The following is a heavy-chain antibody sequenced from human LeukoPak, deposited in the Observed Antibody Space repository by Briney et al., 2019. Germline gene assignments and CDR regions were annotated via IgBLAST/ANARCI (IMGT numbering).Heavy chain of an antibody. Sequence: GGSLRLSCAASGFTFSSYEMNWVRQAPGRGLEWVSYISSSGSTIYYADSVKGRFTISRDNAKNSLYLQMNSLRAEDTAVYYCARERLTTFDYWGQGTLVTVSS. CDR2: ISSSGSTI. D-gene: IGHD4-17*01. V-gene: IGHV3-48*03. J-gene: IGHJ4*02. CDR3: ARERLTTFDY. CDR1: GFTFSSYE.